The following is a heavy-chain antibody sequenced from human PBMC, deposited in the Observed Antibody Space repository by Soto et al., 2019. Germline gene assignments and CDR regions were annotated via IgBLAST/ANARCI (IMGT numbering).Heavy chain of an antibody. V-gene: IGHV4-34*01. J-gene: IGHJ4*02. CDR2: INHSGST. D-gene: IGHD5-18*01. CDR1: GGSFSGYY. CDR3: ARASGYRTHNFDY. Sequence: LSLTCAVYGGSFSGYYWSWIRQPPGKGLEWIGEINHSGSTNYNPSLKSRVTISVDASKNQFSLKLSSVTAADTAVYYCARASGYRTHNFDYWGQGTLVTVSS.